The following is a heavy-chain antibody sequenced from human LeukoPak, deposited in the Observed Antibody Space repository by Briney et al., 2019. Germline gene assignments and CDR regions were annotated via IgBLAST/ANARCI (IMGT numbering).Heavy chain of an antibody. Sequence: ASVKVSCKVSGYTLTELSMHWVRQAPGKGLEWMGGFDPEDGETIYAQKFQGRVTMTEDTSTDAAYMELSSLRSEDTAVYYCATGVPVTAQINYYYHGMDVWGQGTTVTVSS. V-gene: IGHV1-24*01. CDR2: FDPEDGET. CDR3: ATGVPVTAQINYYYHGMDV. J-gene: IGHJ6*02. CDR1: GYTLTELS. D-gene: IGHD4-23*01.